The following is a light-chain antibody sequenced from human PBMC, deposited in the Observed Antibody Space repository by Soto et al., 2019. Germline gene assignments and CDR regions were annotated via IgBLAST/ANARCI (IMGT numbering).Light chain of an antibody. V-gene: IGKV1-5*01. Sequence: DIQMTQSPSTLSASVGDRVTIPCRASEKINKWLAWYQQKPGKPPKILIYDASSLESGVPSRFRGSGSGTEFTLTISRLQPDDFETYYCQHYDSYPWTFGQGTEVEI. CDR2: DAS. CDR1: EKINKW. J-gene: IGKJ1*01. CDR3: QHYDSYPWT.